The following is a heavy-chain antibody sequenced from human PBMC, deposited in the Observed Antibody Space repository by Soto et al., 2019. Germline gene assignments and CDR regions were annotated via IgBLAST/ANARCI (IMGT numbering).Heavy chain of an antibody. CDR1: GFTFSSYG. Sequence: QVQLVESGGGVVQPGRSLRLSCAASGFTFSSYGMHWVRQAPGKGLEWVAVIWYDGSNKYYADSVKGRFTISRDNSKNTLYLQMNSLRAEDTAVYYCARDAGGKWLVNYYFDYWGQGTLVTVSS. CDR2: IWYDGSNK. V-gene: IGHV3-33*01. D-gene: IGHD6-19*01. CDR3: ARDAGGKWLVNYYFDY. J-gene: IGHJ4*02.